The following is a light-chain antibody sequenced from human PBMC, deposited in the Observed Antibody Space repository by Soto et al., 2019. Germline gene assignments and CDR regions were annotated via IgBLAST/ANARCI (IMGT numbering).Light chain of an antibody. CDR2: GAS. J-gene: IGKJ4*01. CDR3: QQYNTYSSLT. Sequence: DIPMTQSPSTLSASVGDRVTITCRASQSISSWLAWYQQKLGRAPRLLIYGASSLESGVPSRFSGSGYGTEFTLTISSLQPDDFATYYCQQYNTYSSLTFGGGTKVDIK. CDR1: QSISSW. V-gene: IGKV1-5*01.